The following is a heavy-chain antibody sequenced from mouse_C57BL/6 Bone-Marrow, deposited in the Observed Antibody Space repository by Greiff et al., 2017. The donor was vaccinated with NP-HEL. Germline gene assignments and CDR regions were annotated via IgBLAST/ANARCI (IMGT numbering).Heavy chain of an antibody. Sequence: QVQLQQSGAELVRPGTSVKVSCKASGYAFTNYLIEWVKQRPGQGLEWIGVINPGSGGTNYNEKFKGKATLTADKSSSTAYMHLSSLTSEDSAVYFCARRRYSNFYWYFDVWGTGTTVTVSS. V-gene: IGHV1-54*01. J-gene: IGHJ1*03. CDR3: ARRRYSNFYWYFDV. D-gene: IGHD2-5*01. CDR1: GYAFTNYL. CDR2: INPGSGGT.